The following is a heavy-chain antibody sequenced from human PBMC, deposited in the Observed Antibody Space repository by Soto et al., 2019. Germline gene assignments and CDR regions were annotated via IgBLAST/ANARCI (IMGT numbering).Heavy chain of an antibody. CDR2: MNPNSGNT. J-gene: IGHJ3*02. D-gene: IGHD2-2*01. V-gene: IGHV1-8*01. CDR1: GYTLTSYD. Sequence: ASVXVSFKASGYTLTSYDINWVRQATGQGLERMGWMNPNSGNTGYAQKFQGRVTMTRNTSISTAYMELSSVRSEDTAVYYCASGIVXVPATLSVNYDAFDIWGQGTMVTVSS. CDR3: ASGIVXVPATLSVNYDAFDI.